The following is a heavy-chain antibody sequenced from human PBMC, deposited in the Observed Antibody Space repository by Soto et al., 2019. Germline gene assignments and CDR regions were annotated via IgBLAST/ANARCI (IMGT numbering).Heavy chain of an antibody. Sequence: GGSLRLSCAASGFTFSSYGMHWVRQAPGKGLEWVAVIWYDGSNKYYADSVKGRFTISRDNSKNTLYLQMNSLKASDTAIYYCVRDALRGGSYYYGMDVWGQGTTVTVSS. CDR1: GFTFSSYG. CDR2: IWYDGSNK. D-gene: IGHD6-25*01. V-gene: IGHV3-33*01. J-gene: IGHJ6*02. CDR3: VRDALRGGSYYYGMDV.